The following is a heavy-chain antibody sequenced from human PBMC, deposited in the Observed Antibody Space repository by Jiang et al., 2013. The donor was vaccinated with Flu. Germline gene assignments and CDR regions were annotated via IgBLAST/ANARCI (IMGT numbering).Heavy chain of an antibody. CDR2: IYVRSDQT. CDR3: IGETSPGGADV. CDR1: GFTFDDFA. Sequence: VQLVESGGGLVKPGGSLRLSCAVSGFTFDDFAMHWVRQIPGKGLEWVSGIYVRSDQTGYADSVKGRFTISRDKAKNSLYLQMNSLRVEDTALYYCIGETSPGGADVWGQGTVVTVSS. D-gene: IGHD1-7*01. V-gene: IGHV3-9*01. J-gene: IGHJ3*01.